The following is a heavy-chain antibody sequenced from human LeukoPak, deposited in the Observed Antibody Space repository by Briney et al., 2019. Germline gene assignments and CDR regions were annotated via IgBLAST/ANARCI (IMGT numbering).Heavy chain of an antibody. CDR1: GGTFSSYA. J-gene: IGHJ6*02. Sequence: SVKVSCKASGGTFSSYAISWVRQAPGQGLEWMGGIIPIFGTANYAQKFQGRVTVTADESTSTAYMELSSLRSEDTAVYYCARFYGSGSYLIGYYYYGMDVWGQGTTVTVSS. D-gene: IGHD3-10*01. CDR2: IIPIFGTA. CDR3: ARFYGSGSYLIGYYYYGMDV. V-gene: IGHV1-69*13.